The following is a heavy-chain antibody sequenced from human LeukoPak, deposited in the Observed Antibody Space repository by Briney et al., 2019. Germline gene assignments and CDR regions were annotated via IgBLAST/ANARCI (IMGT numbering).Heavy chain of an antibody. CDR2: VLTTGKT. V-gene: IGHV4-4*08. D-gene: IGHD4-17*01. J-gene: IGHJ4*02. CDR3: AREGDYGDFDY. Sequence: SETLSLTCTVSGASIISSYHWSWIRQPPGKGLEWIGYVLTTGKTNYNPSLKSRLSMSVDTSKNQFSLTLSSVTAADTAVYYCAREGDYGDFDYWGQGTLVTVSS. CDR1: GASIISSYH.